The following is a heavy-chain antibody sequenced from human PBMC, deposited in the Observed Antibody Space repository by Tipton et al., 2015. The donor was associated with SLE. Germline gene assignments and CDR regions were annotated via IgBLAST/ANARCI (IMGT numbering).Heavy chain of an antibody. CDR2: MNPNSGNT. V-gene: IGHV1-8*01. J-gene: IGHJ4*02. CDR3: ARGRSDYVWGSYRHAGYYFDY. Sequence: QLVQSGAEVKKPGASVKVSCKASGYTFTSYDINWVRQATGQGLEWMGWMNPNSGNTGYAQKFQGRVTMTRNTSISTAYMELSSLRSEDTAVYYCARGRSDYVWGSYRHAGYYFDYWGQGTLVTVSS. CDR1: GYTFTSYD. D-gene: IGHD3-16*02.